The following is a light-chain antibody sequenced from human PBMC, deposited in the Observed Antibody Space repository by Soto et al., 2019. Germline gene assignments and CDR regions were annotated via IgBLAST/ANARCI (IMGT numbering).Light chain of an antibody. V-gene: IGLV2-14*01. CDR3: SSYTSSSTLLYV. CDR2: DVS. Sequence: QSALTQPASVSGSPGQSITISCTGTSSDVGGYNYISWYQQHPGKAPKLMIYDVSNRPSGVSNRFSGSKSGNTASLTISGLQAEDEADYCSSYTSSSTLLYVFGTGTMLTVL. J-gene: IGLJ1*01. CDR1: SSDVGGYNY.